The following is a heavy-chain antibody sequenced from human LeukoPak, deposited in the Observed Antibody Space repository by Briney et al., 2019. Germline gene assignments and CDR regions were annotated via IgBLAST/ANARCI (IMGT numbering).Heavy chain of an antibody. D-gene: IGHD3-22*01. CDR1: GGSISSGGYS. CDR3: ARALDDSSGLDY. V-gene: IGHV4-61*08. CDR2: IYYSGST. J-gene: IGHJ4*02. Sequence: SETLSLTCAVSGGSISSGGYSWSWIRQPPGKGLEWIGYIYYSGSTNYNPSLKSRVTISVDTSKNQFSLKLSSVTAADTAVYYCARALDDSSGLDYWGQGTLVTVSS.